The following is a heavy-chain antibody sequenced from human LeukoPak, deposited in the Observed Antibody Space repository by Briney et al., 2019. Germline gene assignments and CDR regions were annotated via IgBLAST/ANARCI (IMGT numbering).Heavy chain of an antibody. CDR2: ISYDGSNK. J-gene: IGHJ3*02. Sequence: GGSLRLSCAASGFTFSSYGMHWVRQAPGKGLEWVAVISYDGSNKYYADSVKGRFTISRDNSKNTLYLQMNSLRAEDTAVYYCARDPPYSSSLRGDAFDIWGQGTLVTVSS. V-gene: IGHV3-30*03. D-gene: IGHD6-6*01. CDR1: GFTFSSYG. CDR3: ARDPPYSSSLRGDAFDI.